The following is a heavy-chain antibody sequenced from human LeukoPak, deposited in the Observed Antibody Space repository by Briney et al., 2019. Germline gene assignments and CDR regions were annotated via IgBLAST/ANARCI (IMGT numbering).Heavy chain of an antibody. Sequence: PGGSLRLSCAASGFTFSSYAMSWVRQAPGKGLEWVSAISGSGGSTYYADSVKGRFTISRDNSKNTLYLQMNSLRAEDTAVYYCAKVDSMSYSDGGAFDIWGQGTMVTVSS. CDR3: AKVDSMSYSDGGAFDI. CDR2: ISGSGGST. CDR1: GFTFSSYA. V-gene: IGHV3-23*01. D-gene: IGHD1-26*01. J-gene: IGHJ3*02.